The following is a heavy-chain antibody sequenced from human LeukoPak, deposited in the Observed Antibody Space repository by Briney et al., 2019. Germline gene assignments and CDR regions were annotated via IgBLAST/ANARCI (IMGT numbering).Heavy chain of an antibody. J-gene: IGHJ4*02. CDR3: AKPYYYGSGSYYIFDY. D-gene: IGHD3-10*01. Sequence: GGSLRLSCAASGFTFSSYGMHWVRQAPGKGLEWVAFIRYDGSNKYYADSVKGRFTISRDNSKNTLYLQMNSLRAEDTAVYYCAKPYYYGSGSYYIFDYWGQGTLVTVSS. CDR2: IRYDGSNK. V-gene: IGHV3-30*02. CDR1: GFTFSSYG.